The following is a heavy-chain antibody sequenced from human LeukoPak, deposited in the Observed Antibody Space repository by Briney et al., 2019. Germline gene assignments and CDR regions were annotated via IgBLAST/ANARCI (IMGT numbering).Heavy chain of an antibody. CDR2: ISGSGGST. V-gene: IGHV3-23*01. CDR3: AKSLSSPAWSGQTDY. J-gene: IGHJ4*02. D-gene: IGHD3-3*01. CDR1: GFTFSSYA. Sequence: PGGSLRHSCAASGFTFSSYAMSWVRQAPGKGLEWVSAISGSGGSTYYADSVKGRFTISRDNSKNTLYLQMNSLRAEDTAVYYCAKSLSSPAWSGQTDYWGQGTLVTVSS.